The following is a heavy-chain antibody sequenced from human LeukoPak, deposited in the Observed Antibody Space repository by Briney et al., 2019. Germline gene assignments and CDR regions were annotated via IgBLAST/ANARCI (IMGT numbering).Heavy chain of an antibody. V-gene: IGHV4-59*01. CDR2: IYYSGST. CDR1: GGSINSYY. Sequence: SETLSLTCTVSGGSINSYYWSWLRQPPGRGLEGGGYIYYSGSTNYNPSLKSRVTISVDRSKNQFSLKLSSVTAADTAVYYCARGQYYYYSSGYFNWFDPWGQGTLVTVSS. D-gene: IGHD3-22*01. CDR3: ARGQYYYYSSGYFNWFDP. J-gene: IGHJ5*02.